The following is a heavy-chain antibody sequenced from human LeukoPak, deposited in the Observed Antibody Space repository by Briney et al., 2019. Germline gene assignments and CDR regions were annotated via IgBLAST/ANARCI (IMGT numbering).Heavy chain of an antibody. J-gene: IGHJ4*02. CDR3: ARYPANWNYGTYYFDY. D-gene: IGHD1-7*01. V-gene: IGHV3-21*01. Sequence: GGSLRLSCAASGFTFSSHSMNWVRQAPGKGLEWVSSISSSSSYIYYADSVKGRFTISRDNAKNSLYLQMNSLRAEDTAVYYCARYPANWNYGTYYFDYWGQGTLVTVSS. CDR2: ISSSSSYI. CDR1: GFTFSSHS.